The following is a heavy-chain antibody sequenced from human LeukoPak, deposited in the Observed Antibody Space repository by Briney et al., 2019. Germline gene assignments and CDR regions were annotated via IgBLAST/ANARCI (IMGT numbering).Heavy chain of an antibody. CDR1: GFLFRAST. V-gene: IGHV3-21*01. J-gene: IGHJ4*02. Sequence: PGGSLRLSCAASGFLFRASTMNWGRQGPGKGLEWLSSISRDRVYIYYSESVKGRFTVSRDNDESSLYLHMNSLRAEETGVYYCVSEGCVWYCLESWGQGTRVIVSS. CDR3: VSEGCVWYCLES. D-gene: IGHD6-19*01. CDR2: ISRDRVYI.